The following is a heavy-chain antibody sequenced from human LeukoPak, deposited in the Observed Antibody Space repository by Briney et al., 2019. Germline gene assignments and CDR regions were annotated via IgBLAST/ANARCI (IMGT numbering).Heavy chain of an antibody. Sequence: GRFLRLSCAASGFTFSSYGMHWVRQAPGKGLEWVAVISYDGSNKYYADSVKGRFTISRDNSKNTLYLQMNSLRAEDTAVYYCAREGRSRYYFDYWGQGTLVTVSS. CDR3: AREGRSRYYFDY. J-gene: IGHJ4*02. CDR1: GFTFSSYG. CDR2: ISYDGSNK. V-gene: IGHV3-30*03.